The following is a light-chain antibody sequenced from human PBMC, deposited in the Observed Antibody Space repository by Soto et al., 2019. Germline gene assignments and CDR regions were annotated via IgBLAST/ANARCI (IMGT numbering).Light chain of an antibody. V-gene: IGKV1-5*03. Sequence: DIQMTQSPSTLSASVGDRVTITCRASQSISSWLAWYQQKPGKAPKLLIYKASSLESGVPSRFSGSGSGTEFTLTISSLQPDYCAIYYFQHYNSYSPGTFGQGAKVEFK. CDR1: QSISSW. CDR3: QHYNSYSPGT. CDR2: KAS. J-gene: IGKJ1*01.